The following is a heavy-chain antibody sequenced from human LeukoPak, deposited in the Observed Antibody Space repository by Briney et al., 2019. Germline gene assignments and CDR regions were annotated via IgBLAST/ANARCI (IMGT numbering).Heavy chain of an antibody. V-gene: IGHV4-39*07. J-gene: IGHJ4*02. Sequence: SETLSLTCTVSGGSISSSSYYWGWIRQPPGKGLEWIGSIYYSGSTYYNPSLKSRVTISVDTSKNQFSLKLSSVTAADTAVYYCARVDTAMVFDYWGQGTLVTVSS. D-gene: IGHD5-18*01. CDR2: IYYSGST. CDR3: ARVDTAMVFDY. CDR1: GGSISSSSYY.